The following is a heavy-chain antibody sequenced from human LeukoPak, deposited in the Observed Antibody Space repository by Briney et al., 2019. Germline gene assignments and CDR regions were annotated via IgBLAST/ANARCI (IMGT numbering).Heavy chain of an antibody. CDR2: IYHSGST. CDR1: GGSISSTNW. D-gene: IGHD3-22*01. CDR3: ARALTMIVVVIRAGAFDI. Sequence: ASGTLSLTCAVSGGSISSTNWWSWVRQPPGKGLEWIGEIYHSGSTNYNPSLKSRVTISVDKSKNQFSLKLSSVTAADTAVYYCARALTMIVVVIRAGAFDIWGQGTMVTVSS. J-gene: IGHJ3*02. V-gene: IGHV4-4*02.